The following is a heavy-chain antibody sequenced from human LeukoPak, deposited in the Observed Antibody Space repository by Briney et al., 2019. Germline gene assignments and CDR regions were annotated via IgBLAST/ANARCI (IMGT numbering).Heavy chain of an antibody. D-gene: IGHD6-13*01. V-gene: IGHV3-73*01. J-gene: IGHJ5*02. Sequence: GGSLRLSCAASGFTFSSSAMHWVRQASGKGLEWVGRIRSKANSYATAYAASVKGRFTISRDDSKNTAYLQMNSLKTEDTAVYYCTRLGPGIAAAGGWFDPWGQGTLVTVSS. CDR1: GFTFSSSA. CDR3: TRLGPGIAAAGGWFDP. CDR2: IRSKANSYAT.